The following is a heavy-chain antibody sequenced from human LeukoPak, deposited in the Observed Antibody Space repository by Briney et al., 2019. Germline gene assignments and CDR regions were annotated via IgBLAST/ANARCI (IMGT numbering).Heavy chain of an antibody. J-gene: IGHJ5*02. CDR3: ARQEAWWFDP. CDR1: GGSISSYY. Sequence: SETLSLTCTVSGGSISSYYWNWIRQPPGKGLEWIGYIYTSGSTNYNPSLKSRVTISVDTSKNQFSLKLTSVTAADTAVYYCARQEAWWFDPWGQGTLVTVSS. CDR2: IYTSGST. V-gene: IGHV4-4*09.